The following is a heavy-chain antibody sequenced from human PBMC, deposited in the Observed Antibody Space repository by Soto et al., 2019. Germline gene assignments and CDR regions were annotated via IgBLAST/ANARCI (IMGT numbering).Heavy chain of an antibody. V-gene: IGHV1-18*01. D-gene: IGHD1-26*01. CDR1: GYTFTRYG. Sequence: QVQLVQSGAEVKKPGASVKVSCKASGYTFTRYGITWVRQARGQGLEWMGWINGYNGNTKYAQKFQGRVTITADESTTTAYMQLSSLRSEDTAVYYCASVAAKYYYYGMDVWGQGTTVTVSS. CDR3: ASVAAKYYYYGMDV. J-gene: IGHJ6*02. CDR2: INGYNGNT.